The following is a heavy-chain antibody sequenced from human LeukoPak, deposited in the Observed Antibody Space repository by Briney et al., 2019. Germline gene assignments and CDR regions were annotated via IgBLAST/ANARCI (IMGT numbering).Heavy chain of an antibody. Sequence: LPGGSLRLSCAASGFTFSNYAMNWVRQAPGKGLEWVSSVSAGGGETFYGDSVKGRFIVSRDNSKNTLYLQMKTLRAEDTAVYYCAREINSGYRLRPSGVDPWGQGTLVTVSS. CDR3: AREINSGYRLRPSGVDP. J-gene: IGHJ5*02. CDR1: GFTFSNYA. V-gene: IGHV3-23*01. D-gene: IGHD3-22*01. CDR2: VSAGGGET.